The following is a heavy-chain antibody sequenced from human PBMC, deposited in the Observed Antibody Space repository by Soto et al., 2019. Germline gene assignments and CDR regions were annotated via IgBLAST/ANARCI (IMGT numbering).Heavy chain of an antibody. J-gene: IGHJ6*02. CDR2: MIPNSGNT. D-gene: IGHD3-9*01. CDR3: ARGRGLRYFDWLGGMDV. V-gene: IGHV1-8*01. CDR1: GYTFTSYD. Sequence: ASVKVSCKASGYTFTSYDTNWVRQATGQGLEWMGWMIPNSGNTGYAQKFQGRVTMTRNTSISTAYMELSSLRSEDTAVYYCARGRGLRYFDWLGGMDVWGQGTTVTVSS.